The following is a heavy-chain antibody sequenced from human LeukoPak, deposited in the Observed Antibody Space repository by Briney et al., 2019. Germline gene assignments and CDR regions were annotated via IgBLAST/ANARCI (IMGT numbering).Heavy chain of an antibody. CDR1: GFTFSSYL. Sequence: PGRSLRLSCAASGFTFSSYLMHWVRQAPGKGLVWVARINSDGTNTNYADSAKGRFTISRDNAKNSLYLQMNSLRAEDTAVYYCARDLWMGDSCGYYYWGQGTLVTVSS. CDR2: INSDGTNT. J-gene: IGHJ4*02. D-gene: IGHD3-22*01. V-gene: IGHV3-74*01. CDR3: ARDLWMGDSCGYYY.